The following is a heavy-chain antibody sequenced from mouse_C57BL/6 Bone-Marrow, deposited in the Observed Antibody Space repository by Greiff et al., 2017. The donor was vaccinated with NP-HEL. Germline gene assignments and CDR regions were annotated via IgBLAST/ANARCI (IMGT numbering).Heavy chain of an antibody. Sequence: QVQLQQPGAELVKPGASVKLSCKASGYTFTSYWITWVKQRPGQGLEWIGDIYPGSGSTNYNEKFKSKATMTVDTSSSTAYMQLSSLTSKDSAVYYCARNLGYYGSSHDYWGQGTTLTVSS. CDR1: GYTFTSYW. V-gene: IGHV1-55*01. CDR3: ARNLGYYGSSHDY. J-gene: IGHJ2*01. CDR2: IYPGSGST. D-gene: IGHD1-1*01.